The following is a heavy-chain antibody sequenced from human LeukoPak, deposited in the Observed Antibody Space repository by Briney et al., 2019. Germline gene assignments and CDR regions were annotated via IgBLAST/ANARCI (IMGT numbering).Heavy chain of an antibody. J-gene: IGHJ4*02. CDR2: ISAYNGNT. CDR1: GGTFSSYA. V-gene: IGHV1-18*01. Sequence: ASVKVSCKASGGTFSSYAISWVRQAPGQGLEWMGWISAYNGNTNYAQKLQGRVTMTTDTSTSTAYMELRSLRSDDTAVYYCAGATWGFGELSNDDYWGQGTLVTVSS. D-gene: IGHD3-16*02. CDR3: AGATWGFGELSNDDY.